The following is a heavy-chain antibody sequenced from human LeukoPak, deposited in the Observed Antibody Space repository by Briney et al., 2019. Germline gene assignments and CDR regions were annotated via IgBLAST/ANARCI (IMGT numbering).Heavy chain of an antibody. CDR3: ARGYHRNYYYDSFALPDAFDI. J-gene: IGHJ3*02. CDR2: INAGNGNT. V-gene: IGHV1-3*01. D-gene: IGHD3-22*01. CDR1: GYTFTSYA. Sequence: GASVKVSCKASGYTFTSYAMHWVRQAPGQRLEWMGWINAGNGNTKYSQKFQGRVTITRDTSASTAYMELSSLRSEDTAVYYCARGYHRNYYYDSFALPDAFDIWGQGTMVTVSS.